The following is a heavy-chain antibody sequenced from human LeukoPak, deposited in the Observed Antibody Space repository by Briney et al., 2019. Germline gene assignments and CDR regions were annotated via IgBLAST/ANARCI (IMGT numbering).Heavy chain of an antibody. D-gene: IGHD2-8*01. J-gene: IGHJ4*02. CDR2: ISGSGAGT. V-gene: IGHV3-23*01. CDR3: AKMVREFYTISYYFDY. CDR1: GFTFSSYA. Sequence: GGSLRLSCAVSGFTFSSYAMNWVRQAPGKGLEWVSGISGSGAGTYYADSVKGRFTTSTDNSKNTLYLQMNSLRAEDTAVYYCAKMVREFYTISYYFDYWGQGTLVTVSS.